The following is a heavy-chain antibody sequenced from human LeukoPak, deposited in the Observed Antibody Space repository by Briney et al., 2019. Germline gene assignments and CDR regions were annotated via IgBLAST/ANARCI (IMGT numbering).Heavy chain of an antibody. Sequence: PGRSLRLSCAASGFTFDDYAMHWVRQAPGKGLEWVSGISWNSGSIGYADSVKGRFTISRDNAKNSLYLQMNSLRAEDTALYYCAKEMGVTMVRGGGMDVWGQGTTVTVSS. J-gene: IGHJ6*02. CDR1: GFTFDDYA. CDR2: ISWNSGSI. D-gene: IGHD3-10*01. V-gene: IGHV3-9*01. CDR3: AKEMGVTMVRGGGMDV.